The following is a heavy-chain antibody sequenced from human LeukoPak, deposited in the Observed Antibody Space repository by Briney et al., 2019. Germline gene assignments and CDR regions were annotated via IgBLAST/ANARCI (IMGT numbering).Heavy chain of an antibody. Sequence: SVKVSCKASGGTFSSYAISWVRQAPGQGLEWMGGIIPIFGTANYAQKFQGRVTITTDESTSTAYMELSSLRSEDTAVYYCARVRYDFWSGLRGSGYYMDVWGKGTTVTVSS. CDR2: IIPIFGTA. CDR3: ARVRYDFWSGLRGSGYYMDV. CDR1: GGTFSSYA. J-gene: IGHJ6*03. D-gene: IGHD3-3*01. V-gene: IGHV1-69*05.